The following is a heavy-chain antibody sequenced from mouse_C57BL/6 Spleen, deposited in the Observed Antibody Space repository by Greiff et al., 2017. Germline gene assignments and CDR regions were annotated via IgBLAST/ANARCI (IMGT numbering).Heavy chain of an antibody. CDR3: AEGYYYAMDY. CDR2: ISYDGSN. CDR1: GYSITSGYY. J-gene: IGHJ4*01. Sequence: EVKLMESGPGLVKPSQSLSLTCSVTGYSITSGYYWNWIRQFPGNKLEWMGYISYDGSNNYNPSLKNRIYITRDTSKNQFFLKLNSVTTEDTATYYCAEGYYYAMDYWGQGTSVTVSS. V-gene: IGHV3-6*01.